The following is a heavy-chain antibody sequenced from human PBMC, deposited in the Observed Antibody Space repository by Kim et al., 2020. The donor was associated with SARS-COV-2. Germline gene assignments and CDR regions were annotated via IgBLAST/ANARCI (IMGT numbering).Heavy chain of an antibody. Sequence: SETLSLTCTVSGGSISSGDYYWSWIRQPPGKGLEWIGYIYYSGSTYYNPSLKSRVTISVDTSKNQFSLKLSSVTAADTAVYYCARARTPYYDSSGYKGNYFDYWGQGTLVTVSS. D-gene: IGHD3-22*01. V-gene: IGHV4-30-4*01. CDR2: IYYSGST. J-gene: IGHJ4*02. CDR3: ARARTPYYDSSGYKGNYFDY. CDR1: GGSISSGDYY.